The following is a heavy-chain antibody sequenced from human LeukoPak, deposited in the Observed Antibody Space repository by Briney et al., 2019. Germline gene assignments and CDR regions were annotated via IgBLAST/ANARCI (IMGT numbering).Heavy chain of an antibody. CDR1: GYTFTSYG. V-gene: IGHV1-2*02. D-gene: IGHD1-1*01. CDR2: INPNSGGT. Sequence: ASVKVSCKASGYTFTSYGISWVRQAPGQGLEWMGWINPNSGGTNYAQKFQGRVTMTRDTSISTAYMELSRLRSDDTAVYYCARERRQGNWFDPWGQGTLVTVSS. J-gene: IGHJ5*02. CDR3: ARERRQGNWFDP.